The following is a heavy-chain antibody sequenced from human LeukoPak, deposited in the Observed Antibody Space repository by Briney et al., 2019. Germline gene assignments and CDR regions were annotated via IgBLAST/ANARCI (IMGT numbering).Heavy chain of an antibody. Sequence: GASVKVSCKASGYTFTSYYMHWVRQAPGQGLEWMGIINPSGGSTSYAQKFQGRVTMTSDTSTSTVYMELSSLRSEEAAVYYCVYYGSGSYESGAFDIWGQGTMVTVSS. V-gene: IGHV1-46*01. CDR2: INPSGGST. CDR3: VYYGSGSYESGAFDI. D-gene: IGHD3-10*01. CDR1: GYTFTSYY. J-gene: IGHJ3*02.